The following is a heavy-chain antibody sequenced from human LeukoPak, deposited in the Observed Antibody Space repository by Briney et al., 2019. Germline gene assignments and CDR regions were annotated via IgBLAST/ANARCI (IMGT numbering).Heavy chain of an antibody. Sequence: ASVRVSCKASGYTFTSSGISWVRQAPGQGLEWMGWISDYNANTDYAQQLQGRVTMTTDTSTSTAYMELRSLRSDDTAVYYCARGEGVNYRYSGFGYFNAVDYWGQGTLITVSS. J-gene: IGHJ4*02. CDR1: GYTFTSSG. V-gene: IGHV1-18*01. D-gene: IGHD3-16*02. CDR2: ISDYNANT. CDR3: ARGEGVNYRYSGFGYFNAVDY.